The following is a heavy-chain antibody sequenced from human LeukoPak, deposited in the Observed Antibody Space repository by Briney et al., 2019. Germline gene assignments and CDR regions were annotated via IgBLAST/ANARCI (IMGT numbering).Heavy chain of an antibody. D-gene: IGHD3-22*01. CDR1: GGSISSGGYY. CDR3: ARVSRYYYDSSGYYPGGSYFDY. V-gene: IGHV4-31*03. J-gene: IGHJ4*02. CDR2: IYYSGST. Sequence: SETLSLTCTVSGGSISSGGYYWSWIRQHPGKGLEWIGYIYYSGSTYYNPSLKSRVTISVDTSKNQFSLKLSSVTAADTAVYYCARVSRYYYDSSGYYPGGSYFDYWGQGTLVTVSS.